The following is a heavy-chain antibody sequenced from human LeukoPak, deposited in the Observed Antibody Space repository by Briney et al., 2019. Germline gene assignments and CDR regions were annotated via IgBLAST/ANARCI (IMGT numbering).Heavy chain of an antibody. CDR2: ISAYNGNT. Sequence: ASVKVSCKASGYTFTSYGISWVRQAPGQGLEWMGWISAYNGNTNYAQKLQGRVTVTTDTSTSTAYMELRSLRSDDTAVYYCAGDRSVLRDFWSGYYIGDAFDIWGQGTMVTVSS. CDR3: AGDRSVLRDFWSGYYIGDAFDI. D-gene: IGHD3-3*01. J-gene: IGHJ3*02. CDR1: GYTFTSYG. V-gene: IGHV1-18*01.